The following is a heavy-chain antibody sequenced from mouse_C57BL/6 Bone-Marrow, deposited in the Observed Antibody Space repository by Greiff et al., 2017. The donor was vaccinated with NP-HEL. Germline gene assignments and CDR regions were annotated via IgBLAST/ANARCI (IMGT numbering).Heavy chain of an antibody. CDR1: GYTFTDYY. CDR2: IYPGSGNT. V-gene: IGHV1-76*01. D-gene: IGHD4-1*01. CDR3: ARLGRGY. J-gene: IGHJ2*01. Sequence: QVQLKQPGAELVRPGASVKLSCKASGYTFTDYYINWVKQRPGQGLEWIARIYPGSGNTYYNEKFKGKATLTAEKSSSTAYMQLSSLTSEDSAVYFCARLGRGYWGQGTTLTVSS.